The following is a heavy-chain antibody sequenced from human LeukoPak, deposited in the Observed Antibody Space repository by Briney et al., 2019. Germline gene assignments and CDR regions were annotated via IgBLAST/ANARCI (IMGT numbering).Heavy chain of an antibody. V-gene: IGHV2-5*01. CDR3: ARLGGSGSYNWFDP. CDR2: IYWNDDK. J-gene: IGHJ5*02. Sequence: SGPTLFKPTQTPTLTCTFSGFSLSTSGVGVGWIRQPPGKALEWLALIYWNDDKRYSPSLKSRLTITKDTSKNQVVLTMTNMDPVDTATYYCARLGGSGSYNWFDPWGQGTLVTVSS. CDR1: GFSLSTSGVG. D-gene: IGHD3-10*01.